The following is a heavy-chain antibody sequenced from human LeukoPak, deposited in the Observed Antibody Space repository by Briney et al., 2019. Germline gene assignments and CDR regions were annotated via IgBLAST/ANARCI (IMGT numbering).Heavy chain of an antibody. D-gene: IGHD6-13*01. V-gene: IGHV3-30-3*01. CDR2: ISYDGSNK. Sequence: PGGSLRLSCAASGFTFSSYAMHWVRQAPGKGLEWVAVISYDGSNKYYADSVKGRFTISRDNSKNTLYLQMNSLRAEDTAVYYCAKDRGAAAGTSRYGMDVWGQGTRSPSP. J-gene: IGHJ6*02. CDR3: AKDRGAAAGTSRYGMDV. CDR1: GFTFSSYA.